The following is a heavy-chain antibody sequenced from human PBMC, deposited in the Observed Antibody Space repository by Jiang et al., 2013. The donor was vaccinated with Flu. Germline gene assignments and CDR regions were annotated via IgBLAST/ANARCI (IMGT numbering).Heavy chain of an antibody. CDR3: ARTTIVAAGPSFDY. CDR1: GGAISNDGYY. D-gene: IGHD1-26*01. Sequence: GLVKPSQTLSLTCTVSGGAISNDGYYWNWIRQYPGKGLEWIGYIHYSGNTYYNPSLQRRVTISVDTPKNQFSLRLSSVTAADTAMYFCARTTIVAAGPSFDYWGQGTLVTVSS. CDR2: IHYSGNT. J-gene: IGHJ4*02. V-gene: IGHV4-31*03.